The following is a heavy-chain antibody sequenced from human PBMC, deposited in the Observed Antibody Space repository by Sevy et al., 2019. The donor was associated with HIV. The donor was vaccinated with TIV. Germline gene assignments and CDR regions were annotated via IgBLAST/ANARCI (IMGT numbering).Heavy chain of an antibody. V-gene: IGHV1-2*06. Sequence: ASVKVSCKTTGYIFSDYNIHWVRQAPGQGLEWMALINPNSGVTIYAQQFRGRVSLTRDTSMSTAYMELSALTSDDTAVYYCVREDNNAPRTLLSFDIWGQGTMVTVSS. CDR2: INPNSGVT. J-gene: IGHJ3*02. CDR1: GYIFSDYN. CDR3: VREDNNAPRTLLSFDI. D-gene: IGHD1-20*01.